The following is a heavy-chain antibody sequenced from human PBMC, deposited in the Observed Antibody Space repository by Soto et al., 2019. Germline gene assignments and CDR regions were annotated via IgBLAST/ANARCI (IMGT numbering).Heavy chain of an antibody. V-gene: IGHV1-24*01. Sequence: VASVKVSCKVSGYTLTELSMHWVRQAPGKGLEWMGGFDPEDGETIYAQKFQGRVTMTRDTSISTVYMHLSRLRSDDTAVYYCARVGLLVGAWYFFDYWGQGTLVTVA. CDR1: GYTLTELS. J-gene: IGHJ4*02. CDR2: FDPEDGET. D-gene: IGHD1-26*01. CDR3: ARVGLLVGAWYFFDY.